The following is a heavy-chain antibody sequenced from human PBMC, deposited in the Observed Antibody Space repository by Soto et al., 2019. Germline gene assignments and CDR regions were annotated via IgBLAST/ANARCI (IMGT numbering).Heavy chain of an antibody. CDR1: GFTFSSYA. V-gene: IGHV3-23*01. D-gene: IGHD4-17*01. Sequence: GGSLRLSCAASGFTFSSYAMSWVRQAPGKGLEWVSRISGSGDSTFYADSVKGRFTISRDNSKNTLYLQINSLRADDTAVYYCGRVPLDGNYANGVDVWGQGTTVTVSS. CDR3: GRVPLDGNYANGVDV. J-gene: IGHJ6*02. CDR2: ISGSGDST.